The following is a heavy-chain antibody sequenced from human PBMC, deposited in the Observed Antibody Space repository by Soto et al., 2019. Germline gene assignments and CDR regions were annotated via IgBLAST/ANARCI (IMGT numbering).Heavy chain of an antibody. CDR2: ISAYNGNT. Sequence: QVQLVQSGAEVKKPGASVKVSCKASGYTFTSYGISWVRQAPGQGLEWMGWISAYNGNTNYAQKLQGRVTMTTDTPTSTAYMELRSLRSDDTAVYYCARVLNPRYCSSTSCYYYYGMDVWGQGTTVTVSS. CDR3: ARVLNPRYCSSTSCYYYYGMDV. CDR1: GYTFTSYG. J-gene: IGHJ6*02. D-gene: IGHD2-2*01. V-gene: IGHV1-18*01.